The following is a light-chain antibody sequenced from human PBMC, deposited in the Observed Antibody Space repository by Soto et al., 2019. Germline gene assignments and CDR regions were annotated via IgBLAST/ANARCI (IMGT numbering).Light chain of an antibody. Sequence: EIVLTQSPGTLSLSPGERATLSCRASQSVSSSYLAWYQQKPGQAPRLLIYGASSRATGIPDRFRGSGSGTDFTLTISRLEPEDFAVYYCQQYGSSQPFGQGTKVAIK. CDR1: QSVSSSY. CDR2: GAS. V-gene: IGKV3-20*01. CDR3: QQYGSSQP. J-gene: IGKJ1*01.